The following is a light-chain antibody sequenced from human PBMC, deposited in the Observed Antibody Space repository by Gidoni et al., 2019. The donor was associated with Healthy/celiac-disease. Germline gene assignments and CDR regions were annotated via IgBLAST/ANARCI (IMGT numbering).Light chain of an antibody. CDR1: TVAVTSGYY. CDR2: STS. Sequence: QTVVTQAPSLPVSPGGTVTLTCASSTVAVTSGYYPNWFQQKPGKAPRALIVSTSNKHSWTPARFSVSLLGGKAALTLSGVQPEDEAEYYCLLYYGGAQRVFGGGTKLTVL. V-gene: IGLV7-43*01. J-gene: IGLJ2*01. CDR3: LLYYGGAQRV.